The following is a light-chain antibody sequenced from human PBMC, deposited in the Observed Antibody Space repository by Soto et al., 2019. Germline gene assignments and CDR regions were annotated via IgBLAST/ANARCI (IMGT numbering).Light chain of an antibody. Sequence: DIQMTQSPSTLSASVGDRVTITCRASQSITTWLAWYQQEPGKAPKLLIYDASSLESGVPSRFSGSGSGTEFPLTISSLQPDDFEVYYCQQYGSSLLTFGGGNKVEIK. CDR1: QSITTW. V-gene: IGKV1-5*01. CDR2: DAS. J-gene: IGKJ4*01. CDR3: QQYGSSLLT.